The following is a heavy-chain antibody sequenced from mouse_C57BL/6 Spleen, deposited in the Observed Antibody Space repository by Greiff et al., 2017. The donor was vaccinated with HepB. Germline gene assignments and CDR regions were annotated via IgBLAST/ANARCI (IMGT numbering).Heavy chain of an antibody. CDR2: IWAGGST. D-gene: IGHD5-1*01. V-gene: IGHV2-9*02. J-gene: IGHJ2*01. CDR3: ARSKYLARY. CDR1: GYSLTRYG. Sequence: QVQLKESGPGLVAPSQSLSITCTVYGYSLTRYGVHWVRQPPGKGLEWLGLIWAGGSTNYNWALMSRLSISIDNSKSLVFVIMNSLQTDDTALYYCARSKYLARYWGQGTNLTVSS.